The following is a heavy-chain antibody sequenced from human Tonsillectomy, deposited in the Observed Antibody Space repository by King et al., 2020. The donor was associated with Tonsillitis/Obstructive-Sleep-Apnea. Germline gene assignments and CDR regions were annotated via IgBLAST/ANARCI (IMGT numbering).Heavy chain of an antibody. V-gene: IGHV2-70*11. D-gene: IGHD3-10*01. CDR2: IDWDDDK. Sequence: TLKESGPALVKPIQTLTLTCTFSGFSLSTSGMCVSWIRQPPGKALEWLARIDWDDDKYYSTSLKTRLTISKDTSKNQVVLTMTNMDAVDTATYYCARSFPYYDGSGPYDAFDIWGQGTMVTVSS. CDR3: ARSFPYYDGSGPYDAFDI. CDR1: GFSLSTSGMC. J-gene: IGHJ3*02.